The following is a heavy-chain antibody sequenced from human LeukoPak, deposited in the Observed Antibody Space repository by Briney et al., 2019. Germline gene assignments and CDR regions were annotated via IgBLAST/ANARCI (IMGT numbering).Heavy chain of an antibody. D-gene: IGHD5-24*01. CDR2: INHSGST. J-gene: IGHJ4*02. V-gene: IGHV4-34*01. CDR3: ARGMRWLRTGPFDY. Sequence: SETLSLTCAVYGGSFSGYYWSWIRQPPGKGLEWIGEINHSGSTNYNPSLKSRVTISEDTSKNQFSLELSPVTAADTAVYYCARGMRWLRTGPFDYWGQGTLVTVSS. CDR1: GGSFSGYY.